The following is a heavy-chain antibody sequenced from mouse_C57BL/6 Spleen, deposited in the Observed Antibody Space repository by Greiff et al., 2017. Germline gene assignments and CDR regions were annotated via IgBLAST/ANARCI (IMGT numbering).Heavy chain of an antibody. V-gene: IGHV14-3*01. Sequence: VQLQQSVAELVRPGASVKLSCTASGFNIKNTYMDWVKQRHEKGLEWIGRFDPANGNTKYAPKFQGKATITAETSSNTTYLQLSSLTSDDAAIYYYARASTVVAPYYFDYWGQGTTLTVSS. CDR3: ARASTVVAPYYFDY. D-gene: IGHD1-1*01. J-gene: IGHJ2*01. CDR1: GFNIKNTY. CDR2: FDPANGNT.